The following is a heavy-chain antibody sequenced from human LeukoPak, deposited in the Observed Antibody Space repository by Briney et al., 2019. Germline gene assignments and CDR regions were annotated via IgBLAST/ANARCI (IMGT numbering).Heavy chain of an antibody. V-gene: IGHV2-70*11. CDR1: GFSLSTSGMC. D-gene: IGHD6-13*01. Sequence: SGPTLVKPTQTLTLTCSFSGFSLSTSGMCVNWIRQPPGKALEWLARIDWDDDKYYSTSLKTRLTISKDTSKNQVVLTMTNMDPVDTATYYCARARAHSGTGQFDPWGQGTLVTVSS. CDR2: IDWDDDK. CDR3: ARARAHSGTGQFDP. J-gene: IGHJ5*02.